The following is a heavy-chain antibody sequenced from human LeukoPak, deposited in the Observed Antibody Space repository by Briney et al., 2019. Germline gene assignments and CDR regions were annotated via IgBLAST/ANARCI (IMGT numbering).Heavy chain of an antibody. CDR3: ARDHRPDYGSGSYFDY. CDR2: ISSRSSYT. CDR1: GFTFSDCY. J-gene: IGHJ4*02. D-gene: IGHD3-10*01. V-gene: IGHV3-11*06. Sequence: GGSLRLSCAASGFTFSDCYLSWIRQAPARGLEGVSYISSRSSYTNYTDSVKGRFTISRDNAKNSLYLQMNSLRAEDTAVYYCARDHRPDYGSGSYFDYWGQGTLVTVSS.